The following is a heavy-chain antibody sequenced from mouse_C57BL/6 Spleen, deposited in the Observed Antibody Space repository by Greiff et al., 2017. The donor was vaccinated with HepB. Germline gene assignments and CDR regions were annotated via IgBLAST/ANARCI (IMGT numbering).Heavy chain of an antibody. V-gene: IGHV5-17*01. CDR3: ARNWERNWYFEV. J-gene: IGHJ1*03. CDR2: ISSGSSTI. CDR1: GFTFSDYG. D-gene: IGHD4-1*01. Sequence: EVQLQESGGGLVKPGGSLKISCAASGFTFSDYGMHWVRQAPEKGLEWVAYISSGSSTIYYADTVKGRFTISRDNAKNTLFLQMTSLRSEDTAMYYCARNWERNWYFEVWGTGPTVPVSS.